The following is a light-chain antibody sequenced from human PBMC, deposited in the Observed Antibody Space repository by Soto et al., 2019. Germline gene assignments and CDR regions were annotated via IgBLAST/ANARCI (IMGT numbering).Light chain of an antibody. V-gene: IGKV2-28*01. CDR2: LGS. Sequence: DIVMTQSPYSLPVTPGESASISCRSSQSLLHSNGYNYLDWYLQKPGQSPQLLIYLGSNRASGVPDRFGGSGSGTDFTLKISRVEAEDVGVYYCMQALKSLSFGGGTKVEIK. CDR3: MQALKSLS. CDR1: QSLLHSNGYNY. J-gene: IGKJ4*01.